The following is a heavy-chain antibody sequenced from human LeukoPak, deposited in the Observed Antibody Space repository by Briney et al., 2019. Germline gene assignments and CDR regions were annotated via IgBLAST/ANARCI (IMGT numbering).Heavy chain of an antibody. CDR1: GGTFSSYA. V-gene: IGHV1-18*01. J-gene: IGHJ5*02. CDR3: ARVWLKDWFDP. D-gene: IGHD2-21*01. CDR2: ISAYNGNT. Sequence: ASVKVSCKASGGTFSSYAISWVRQAPGQGLEWMGWISAYNGNTNYAQKLQGRVTMTTDTSTSTAYMELRSLRSDDTAVYYCARVWLKDWFDPWGQGTLVTVSS.